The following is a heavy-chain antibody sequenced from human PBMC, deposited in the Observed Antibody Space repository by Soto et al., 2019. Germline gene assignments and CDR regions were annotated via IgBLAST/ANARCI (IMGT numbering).Heavy chain of an antibody. D-gene: IGHD1-26*01. CDR1: GGSISSGDYY. CDR2: IYYSGST. CDR3: ARQRMGATTLLDY. J-gene: IGHJ4*02. Sequence: PSETLSLTCTVSGGSISSGDYYWSWIRQPPGKGLEWIGYIYYSGSTNYNPSLKSRVTISVDTSKNQFSLKLSSVTAADTAVYYCARQRMGATTLLDYWGQGTLVTVSS. V-gene: IGHV4-61*08.